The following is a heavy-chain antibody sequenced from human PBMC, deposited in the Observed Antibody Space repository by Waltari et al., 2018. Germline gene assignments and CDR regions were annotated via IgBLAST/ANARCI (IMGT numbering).Heavy chain of an antibody. D-gene: IGHD1-26*01. Sequence: EVQLVESGGGLLKPGGSLRLSCAASAFSVSSNDLTWARQAPGKGLEWLSIVTSDDKTYYADSVKGRFTISRDNSKNTLYLEMSSLTAEDTAVYYCARDKGVEPTTRFDYWGQGTLVTVSS. CDR2: VTSDDKT. CDR3: ARDKGVEPTTRFDY. J-gene: IGHJ4*02. CDR1: AFSVSSND. V-gene: IGHV3-53*01.